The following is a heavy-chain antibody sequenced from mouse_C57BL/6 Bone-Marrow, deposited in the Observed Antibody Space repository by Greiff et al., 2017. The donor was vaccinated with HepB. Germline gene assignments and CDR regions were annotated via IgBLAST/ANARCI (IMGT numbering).Heavy chain of an antibody. J-gene: IGHJ2*01. Sequence: EVQLVESGGGLVQPGGSLSLSCAASGFTFTDYYMSWVRQPPGKALEWLGFIRNKANGYTTEYSASVKGRFTISRDNSQSILYLQMNALRAEDSATYYCARTTNYFDYWGQGTTLTVSS. CDR2: IRNKANGYTT. CDR3: ARTTNYFDY. CDR1: GFTFTDYY. D-gene: IGHD1-1*01. V-gene: IGHV7-3*01.